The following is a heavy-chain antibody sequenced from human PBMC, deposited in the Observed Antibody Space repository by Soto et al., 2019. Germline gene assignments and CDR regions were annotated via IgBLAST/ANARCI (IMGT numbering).Heavy chain of an antibody. CDR1: GFTFDTHW. J-gene: IGHJ6*02. V-gene: IGHV5-51*01. D-gene: IGHD6-13*01. Sequence: GESLKISCKASGFTFDTHWIGWVRQRPGKGLEWMGFIYPDDSDTRYSPSFQGQVTISADKSINTAYLQWSSLKASDSAMYYCARSGVQAVGSTYYYGMDAWGQGTTVTVSS. CDR3: ARSGVQAVGSTYYYGMDA. CDR2: IYPDDSDT.